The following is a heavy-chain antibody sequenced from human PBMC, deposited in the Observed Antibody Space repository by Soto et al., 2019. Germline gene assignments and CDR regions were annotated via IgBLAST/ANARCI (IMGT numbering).Heavy chain of an antibody. CDR2: FDPEDGET. Sequence: AAVKVSCKVSGYTLTELSMHWVRQAPGKGLEWMGGFDPEDGETIYAQKFQGRVTMTEDTSTDTAYMELSSLRSEDTAVYYCATEGMATLNFDYWGQGTLVTVSS. D-gene: IGHD5-12*01. CDR3: ATEGMATLNFDY. J-gene: IGHJ4*02. V-gene: IGHV1-24*01. CDR1: GYTLTELS.